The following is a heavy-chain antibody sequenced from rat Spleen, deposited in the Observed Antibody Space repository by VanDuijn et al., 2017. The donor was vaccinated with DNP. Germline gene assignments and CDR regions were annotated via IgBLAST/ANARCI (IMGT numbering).Heavy chain of an antibody. Sequence: EVRLVESGGGLVQPGRSLKLSCAASGFTFSDYYMAWVRQAPTKGLELVAYISYFGDNTYSGDSVKGRFTISRDNAKSTLYLQMNSLRSEDMATYYCARGTTEGIDYWGQGVLVTVSS. V-gene: IGHV5-22*01. D-gene: IGHD1-11*01. J-gene: IGHJ2*01. CDR1: GFTFSDYY. CDR3: ARGTTEGIDY. CDR2: ISYFGDNT.